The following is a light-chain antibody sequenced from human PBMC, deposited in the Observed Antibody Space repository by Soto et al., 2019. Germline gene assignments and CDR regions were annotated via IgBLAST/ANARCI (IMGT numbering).Light chain of an antibody. CDR1: SSNIGSNT. Sequence: QSVLTQPPSASGTPGLRVTSSCSGSSSNIGSNTVNWYQQLPGTAPKLLIYSNNQRPSGVPDRFSGSKSGTSASLAISGLQSEDEADYYCAAWDDSLNGPVFGGGTKVTVL. J-gene: IGLJ2*01. CDR3: AAWDDSLNGPV. CDR2: SNN. V-gene: IGLV1-44*01.